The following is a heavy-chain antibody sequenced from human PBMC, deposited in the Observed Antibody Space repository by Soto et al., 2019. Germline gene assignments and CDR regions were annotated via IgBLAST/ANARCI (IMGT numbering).Heavy chain of an antibody. CDR1: GFSLSTSGVG. D-gene: IGHD3-22*01. CDR2: IYWDDDK. V-gene: IGHV2-5*02. J-gene: IGHJ3*02. Sequence: SGPTLVNPTQTLTLTCTFSGFSLSTSGVGVGWIRQPPGKALEWLALIYWDDDKRYSPSLKSRLTITKDTSKNQVVLTMTNMEPVDTATYYCAHSGNYDSSDWGAFDIWGQGTMVTVSS. CDR3: AHSGNYDSSDWGAFDI.